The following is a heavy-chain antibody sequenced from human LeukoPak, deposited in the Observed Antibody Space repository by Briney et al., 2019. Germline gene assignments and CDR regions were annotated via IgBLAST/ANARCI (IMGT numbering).Heavy chain of an antibody. CDR3: ARRSKAVAALAFDI. Sequence: SETLPLTCTVSGGTISSYYWTWIGQPPGKGLEWIGYIYYTGNTNYNPSLKSRVTISVDTSKNHFSLKLSSVTAADTAVYYCARRSKAVAALAFDIWGRGTMVTVSS. CDR2: IYYTGNT. CDR1: GGTISSYY. J-gene: IGHJ3*02. D-gene: IGHD6-19*01. V-gene: IGHV4-59*08.